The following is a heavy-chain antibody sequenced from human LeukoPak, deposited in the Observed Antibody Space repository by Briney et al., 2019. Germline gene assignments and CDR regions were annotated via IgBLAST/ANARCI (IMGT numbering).Heavy chain of an antibody. CDR2: MNPNSGNT. D-gene: IGHD6-19*01. V-gene: IGHV1-8*01. J-gene: IGHJ5*02. Sequence: ASVKVSCKASGYTFTSYDINRVRQATGQGLEWMGWMNPNSGNTGYAQKFQGRVTMTRNTSISTAYMELSSLRSEDTAVYYCARGRLSARAYWFDPWGQGTLVTVSS. CDR1: GYTFTSYD. CDR3: ARGRLSARAYWFDP.